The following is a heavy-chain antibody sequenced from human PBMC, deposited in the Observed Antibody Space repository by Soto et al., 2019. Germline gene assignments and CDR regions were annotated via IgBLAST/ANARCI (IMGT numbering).Heavy chain of an antibody. CDR1: GFTFSDYY. CDR2: ISSSRSYT. Sequence: GGSLRLSCAASGFTFSDYYMSWIRQAPGKGLEWVSYISSSRSYTNYADSVKGRFTISRDNAKNSLYLQMNSLRAEDTAVYYCARVAPPQDYWGQGTLVTVSS. V-gene: IGHV3-11*05. J-gene: IGHJ4*02. CDR3: ARVAPPQDY.